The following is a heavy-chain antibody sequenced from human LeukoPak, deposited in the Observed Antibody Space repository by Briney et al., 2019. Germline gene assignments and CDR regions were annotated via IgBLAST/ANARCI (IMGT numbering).Heavy chain of an antibody. CDR3: ARDPHGRIYDILTGFDY. Sequence: ASVKVSCKASGYTFTGYYMHWVRQAPGQGLEWMGWINPNSGGTNYAQKFQGRVTMTRDTSISTAYMELSRLRSDGTAVYYCARDPHGRIYDILTGFDYWGQGTLVTVSS. V-gene: IGHV1-2*02. D-gene: IGHD3-9*01. CDR2: INPNSGGT. CDR1: GYTFTGYY. J-gene: IGHJ4*02.